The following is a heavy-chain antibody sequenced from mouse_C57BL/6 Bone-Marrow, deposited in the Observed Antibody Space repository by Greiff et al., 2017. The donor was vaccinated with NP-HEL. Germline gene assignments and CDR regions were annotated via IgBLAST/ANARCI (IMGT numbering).Heavy chain of an antibody. V-gene: IGHV3-6*01. CDR2: ISYDGSN. J-gene: IGHJ4*01. Sequence: EVQLQESGPGLVKPSQSLSLPCSVTGYSITSGYYWTWIRQFPGNKLEWMGYISYDGSNNYNPSLKNRISITRDTSKNQFFLKLNSVTTEDTATYYCARVHPYAMDYWGQGTSVTVSS. CDR1: GYSITSGYY. CDR3: ARVHPYAMDY.